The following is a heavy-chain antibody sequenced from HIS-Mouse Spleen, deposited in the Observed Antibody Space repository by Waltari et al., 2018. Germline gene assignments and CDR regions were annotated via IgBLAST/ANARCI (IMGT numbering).Heavy chain of an antibody. V-gene: IGHV4-34*01. J-gene: IGHJ2*01. CDR1: GGSFSGYY. Sequence: QVQLQQWGAGLLKPSETLSPTGAVYGGSFSGYYWSWIRPPPGKGLEWIGEINHSGRTNHNPSLKSRVTISVDTSKNQFSLKLSSVTAADTAVYYCARVRTGDPSYWYFDLWGRGTLVTVSS. CDR2: INHSGRT. D-gene: IGHD7-27*01. CDR3: ARVRTGDPSYWYFDL.